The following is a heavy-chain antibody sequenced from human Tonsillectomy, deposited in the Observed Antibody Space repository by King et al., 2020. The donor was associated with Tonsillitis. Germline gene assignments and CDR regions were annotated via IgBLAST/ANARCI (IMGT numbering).Heavy chain of an antibody. D-gene: IGHD3-3*01. CDR1: GFTFSSYW. CDR3: AASITLLGVLTH. Sequence: VQLVESGGGLVQPGGSLRLSCAASGFTFSSYWMHWVRQAPGQGLVWVSRINSDGSRTTYADSVKGRFTISRDNAKNTLFLQMDSLRAEDTAVYYCAASITLLGVLTHWGQGALVTVSP. J-gene: IGHJ4*02. V-gene: IGHV3-74*01. CDR2: INSDGSRT.